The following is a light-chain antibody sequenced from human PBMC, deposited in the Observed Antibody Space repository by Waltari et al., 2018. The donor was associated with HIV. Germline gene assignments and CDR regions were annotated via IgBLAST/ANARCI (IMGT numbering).Light chain of an antibody. CDR3: QQYNNWPET. Sequence: EKVMTQSPATLSVSPGERATLSCRASQSVSSTLAWYQQRPGQAPRLLIYGASTRATGIPARFSGSGSGTEFTLTISSLQSEDFAVYYCQQYNNWPETFGQGTKVEI. CDR1: QSVSST. V-gene: IGKV3-15*01. J-gene: IGKJ1*01. CDR2: GAS.